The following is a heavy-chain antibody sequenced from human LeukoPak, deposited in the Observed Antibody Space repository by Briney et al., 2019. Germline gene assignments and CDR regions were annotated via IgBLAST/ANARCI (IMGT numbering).Heavy chain of an antibody. CDR3: ARVGYSYGRDAFDV. V-gene: IGHV4-34*01. CDR2: INHSVST. CDR1: VGSFSGYY. D-gene: IGHD5-18*01. J-gene: IGHJ3*01. Sequence: PSETLSLTCAVYVGSFSGYYWSWIRQPPGKGLEWIGEINHSVSTNYNPSLKSRATISVDTSKNQFSLKLSSVTAADTAVYYCARVGYSYGRDAFDVWGQGTMVTVSS.